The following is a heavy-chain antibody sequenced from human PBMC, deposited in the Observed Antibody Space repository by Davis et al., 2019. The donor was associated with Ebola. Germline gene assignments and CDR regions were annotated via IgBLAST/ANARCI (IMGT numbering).Heavy chain of an antibody. CDR1: GGSFSGYY. J-gene: IGHJ4*02. V-gene: IGHV4-34*01. CDR3: ARLSGGVGTTTVFDC. Sequence: MPSETLSLTCAVYGGSFSGYYWSWIRQPPGKGLEWIGSVSYIGGMYSTAMYYNASLKSRVTISADASKNQFSLDLVSVTAADTAVYYCARLSGGVGTTTVFDCWGQGTLVTVSS. CDR2: VSYIGGMYSTA. D-gene: IGHD1-26*01.